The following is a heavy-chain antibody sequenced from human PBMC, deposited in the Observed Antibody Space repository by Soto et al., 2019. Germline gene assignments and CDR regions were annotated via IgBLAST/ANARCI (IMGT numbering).Heavy chain of an antibody. CDR2: IYWDDDK. D-gene: IGHD3-3*01. CDR3: AHRVLRTVFGVVTTTAIYFDF. V-gene: IGHV2-5*02. Sequence: QITLNESGPTQVKPRQTLTLTCTFSGFSLTTSGVGVGWIRQSPGKAPEWLALIYWDDDKRYSPSLKSRRTITKDTSKNQVVLTMADLDPADTATYYCAHRVLRTVFGVVTTTAIYFDFWGQGTPVAVSS. J-gene: IGHJ4*02. CDR1: GFSLTTSGVG.